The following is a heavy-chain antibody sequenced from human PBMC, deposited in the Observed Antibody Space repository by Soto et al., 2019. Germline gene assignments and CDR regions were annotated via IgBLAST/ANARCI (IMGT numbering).Heavy chain of an antibody. D-gene: IGHD3-10*01. J-gene: IGHJ6*02. CDR2: IIPIVGIA. V-gene: IGHV1-69*02. Sequence: QVQLVQSGAEVKKPGSSVKVSCKASGVTFSTYSISWVRQAPGQGLEWMGKIIPIVGIANYAQKFQGRITITADKSTSTAYMELSSLRSEDTAVYYCARASADGFSYYNYYYGMDVWGQGTTVTVSS. CDR1: GVTFSTYS. CDR3: ARASADGFSYYNYYYGMDV.